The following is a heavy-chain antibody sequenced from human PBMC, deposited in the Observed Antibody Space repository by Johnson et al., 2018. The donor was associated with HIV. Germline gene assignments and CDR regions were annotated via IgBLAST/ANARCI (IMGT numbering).Heavy chain of an antibody. CDR3: SRESLSWELHGFNAFDT. V-gene: IGHV3-30*02. J-gene: IGHJ3*02. CDR2: IRYDGSDK. CDR1: GFTFSTFG. Sequence: QVQLVESGGGVVQPGGSLRLPCSASGFTFSTFGMHWVRQAPGKGLEWVAFIRYDGSDKYYADSVKGRFTISRDNSKNTLYLQMTSRRAEDTAVYYCSRESLSWELHGFNAFDTWRQETMVIVSS. D-gene: IGHD1-26*01.